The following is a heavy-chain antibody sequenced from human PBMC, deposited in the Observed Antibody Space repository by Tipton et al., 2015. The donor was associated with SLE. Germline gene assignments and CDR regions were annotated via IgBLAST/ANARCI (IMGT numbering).Heavy chain of an antibody. CDR1: GFSISNGYY. CDR2: IFYSGGT. CDR3: ARDRDTAKVFID. J-gene: IGHJ4*02. Sequence: TLSLTCGVSGFSISNGYYWAWVRQPPGKGLEWIGYIFYSGGTNYNPSLKSRLTISVDTSKNQFSLKLSSVTAADTAVYYCARDRDTAKVFIDWGQGTLVTVSS. D-gene: IGHD5-18*01. V-gene: IGHV4-38-2*02.